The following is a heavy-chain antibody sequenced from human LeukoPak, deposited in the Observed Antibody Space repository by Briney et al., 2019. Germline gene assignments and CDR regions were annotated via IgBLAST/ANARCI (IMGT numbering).Heavy chain of an antibody. CDR2: IYSGDST. D-gene: IGHD3-16*01. Sequence: GGSLRLSCAASGFTVSSNYMSWVRQAPGKGLEWVSVIYSGDSTFYTDSVKGRFTISRDNSKDTLYLQMNSLRAEDTAVYYCARALGDAFDIWGQGTMVTVSS. V-gene: IGHV3-53*01. CDR3: ARALGDAFDI. CDR1: GFTVSSNY. J-gene: IGHJ3*02.